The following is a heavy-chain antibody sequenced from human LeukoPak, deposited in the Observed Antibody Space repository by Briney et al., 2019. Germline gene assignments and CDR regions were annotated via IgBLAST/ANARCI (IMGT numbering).Heavy chain of an antibody. CDR2: ISSSSYI. D-gene: IGHD3-22*01. V-gene: IGHV3-21*01. CDR3: ARDMGYYDSSGSFDY. J-gene: IGHJ4*02. Sequence: GGSLRLSCAASGFTSSSYSMNWVRQAPGKGLEWVSSISSSSYIYYADSVKGRFTISRDNAKNSLYLQMNSLRAEDTAVYYCARDMGYYDSSGSFDYWGQGTLVTVSS. CDR1: GFTSSSYS.